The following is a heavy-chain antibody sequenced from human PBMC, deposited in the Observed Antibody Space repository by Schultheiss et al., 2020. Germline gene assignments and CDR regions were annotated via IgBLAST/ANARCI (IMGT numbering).Heavy chain of an antibody. CDR2: INHSGST. CDR1: GGSFSGYY. Sequence: SETLSLTCAVYGGSFSGYYWSWIRQPPGKGLEWIGEINHSGSTNYNPSLKSRVSISVDTSKNQFSLKLTSVTAEDTAVYYCARGLRSDWGVRLDAFDIWGQGTMVTVSS. CDR3: ARGLRSDWGVRLDAFDI. D-gene: IGHD7-27*01. J-gene: IGHJ3*02. V-gene: IGHV4-34*01.